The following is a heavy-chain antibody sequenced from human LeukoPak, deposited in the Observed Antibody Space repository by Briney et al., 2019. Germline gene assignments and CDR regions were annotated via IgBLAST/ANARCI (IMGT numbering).Heavy chain of an antibody. CDR2: IIPILGIA. CDR3: ARGFYSGSRTPFDY. V-gene: IGHV1-69*04. J-gene: IGHJ4*02. CDR1: GGTFSSYA. D-gene: IGHD1-26*01. Sequence: ASVKVSCKASGGTFSSYAISWVRQAPGQGLEWMGRIIPILGIANYAQKFQGRVTITADKSTSTAYMELSSLRSEDTAVYYCARGFYSGSRTPFDYWGQGILVTVSS.